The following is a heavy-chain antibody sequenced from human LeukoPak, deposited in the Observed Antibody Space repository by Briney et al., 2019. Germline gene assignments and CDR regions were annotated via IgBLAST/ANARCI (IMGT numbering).Heavy chain of an antibody. CDR1: GGSISSYY. D-gene: IGHD1-26*01. Sequence: SETLSLTCTVSGGSISSYYWSWIRQPPGKGLEWIWYISYGGATSYNPSLKRRVIISVDSPKNRFSLRLSSLTAADTALYYCARHGGTLDYFDYWGPGSLVTVSS. CDR2: ISYGGAT. J-gene: IGHJ4*02. CDR3: ARHGGTLDYFDY. V-gene: IGHV4-59*08.